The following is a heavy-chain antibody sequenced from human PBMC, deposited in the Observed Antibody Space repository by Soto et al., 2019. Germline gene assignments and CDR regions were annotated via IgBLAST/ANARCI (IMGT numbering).Heavy chain of an antibody. CDR3: AGDPDSHYNDSHASSYP. CDR1: GGTFSPYT. Sequence: SVKVSCKASGGTFSPYTITWVRQAPGQGLEWMVRIIPIIGIINYAQKFQGRVTINADKFTGTAYMELTRLRSDDTAVYYCAGDPDSHYNDSHASSYPWGQGTLVTVSS. V-gene: IGHV1-69*04. D-gene: IGHD3-22*01. CDR2: IIPIIGII. J-gene: IGHJ5*02.